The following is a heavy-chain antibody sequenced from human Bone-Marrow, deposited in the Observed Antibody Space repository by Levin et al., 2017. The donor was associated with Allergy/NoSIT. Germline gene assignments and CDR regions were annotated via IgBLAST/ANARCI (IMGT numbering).Heavy chain of an antibody. CDR2: IRARAYGGTP. J-gene: IGHJ4*02. D-gene: IGHD3-9*01. Sequence: GGSLRLSCIGSGFRFGDFAMTWVRQAPGKGLEWVGYIRARAYGGTPEYAPSVKARFTISRDDSKSIAYLQMNSLKTEDTALYYCTRGSGRYEYWGQGALVTVSS. CDR1: GFRFGDFA. V-gene: IGHV3-49*04. CDR3: TRGSGRYEY.